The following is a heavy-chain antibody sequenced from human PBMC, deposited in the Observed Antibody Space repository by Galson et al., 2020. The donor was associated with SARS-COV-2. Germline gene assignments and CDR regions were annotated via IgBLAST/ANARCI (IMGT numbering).Heavy chain of an antibody. J-gene: IGHJ6*02. CDR1: GFPFNSYT. CDR2: ISSSSDYI. V-gene: IGHV3-21*01. CDR3: AREASWAMFAMDG. D-gene: IGHD3-10*02. Sequence: GESLKITCLVSGFPFNSYTMNWVRQDPGKGLEWVSAISSSSDYIYNADSVKGRFTISRDNAKNVLYLQMNSLRAEDTAVYYCAREASWAMFAMDGLGQGTTVTVSS.